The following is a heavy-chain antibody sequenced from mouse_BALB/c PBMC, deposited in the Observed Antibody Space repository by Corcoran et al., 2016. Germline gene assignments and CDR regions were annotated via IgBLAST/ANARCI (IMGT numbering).Heavy chain of an antibody. Sequence: EVQLQQSGAELVRPGALVKLSCKASGFNIKDYYMHWLTQRPAQGLEWIGWIDPGNGNTIYDPKFQGKASITADTSSNTAYLQLSSLTSEDTAVYYCARYYGNYYYDYWGQGTTLTVSS. CDR1: GFNIKDYY. CDR2: IDPGNGNT. D-gene: IGHD2-1*01. CDR3: ARYYGNYYYDY. J-gene: IGHJ2*01. V-gene: IGHV14-1*02.